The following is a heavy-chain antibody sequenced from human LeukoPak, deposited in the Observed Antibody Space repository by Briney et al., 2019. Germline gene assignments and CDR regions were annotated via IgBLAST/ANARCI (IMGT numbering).Heavy chain of an antibody. V-gene: IGHV1-69*05. CDR3: ARDGFTIFGVAYLPGWFDP. CDR1: GGTFSSYA. J-gene: IGHJ5*02. D-gene: IGHD3-3*01. Sequence: ASVKVSCKASGGTFSSYAISWVRQAPGQGLEWMGRIIPIFGTANYAQKFQGRVTITTDESTSTAYMELSSLRSEDTDVYYCARDGFTIFGVAYLPGWFDPWGQGTLLTVSS. CDR2: IIPIFGTA.